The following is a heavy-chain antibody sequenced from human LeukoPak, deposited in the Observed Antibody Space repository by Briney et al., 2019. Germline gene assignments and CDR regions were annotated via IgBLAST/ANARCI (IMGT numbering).Heavy chain of an antibody. V-gene: IGHV1-18*01. D-gene: IGHD2-15*01. CDR3: ARGYCSGGSCFYHFDY. J-gene: IGHJ4*02. Sequence: ASVKVSCKAPGYIFNKYGVSWVRQAPGQGLEWMGWISAYNGNTNYAQKLQGRVTMTTDTSTSTAYMELRSLRSDDTAVYYCARGYCSGGSCFYHFDYWGQGTLVTVSS. CDR2: ISAYNGNT. CDR1: GYIFNKYG.